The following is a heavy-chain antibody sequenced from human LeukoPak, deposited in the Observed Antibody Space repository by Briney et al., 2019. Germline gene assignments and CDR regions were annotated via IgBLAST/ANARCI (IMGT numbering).Heavy chain of an antibody. J-gene: IGHJ4*02. D-gene: IGHD3-22*01. V-gene: IGHV3-23*01. Sequence: PGGSLRLSCAASGFTFSNYAMSWVRQAPGKGLEWVSTISGSGDSTYYADSAKGRFTISRDKSKNTLYLQMNSLRAEDTAVYYCAKDLSYDSSGYSYFDYWGQGTLVTVSS. CDR3: AKDLSYDSSGYSYFDY. CDR2: ISGSGDST. CDR1: GFTFSNYA.